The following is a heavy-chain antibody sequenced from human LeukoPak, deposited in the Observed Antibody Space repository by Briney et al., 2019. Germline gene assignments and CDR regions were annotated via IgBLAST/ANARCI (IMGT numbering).Heavy chain of an antibody. CDR1: GGSISSGGYY. CDR3: ARELIAAAGDWFDP. V-gene: IGHV4-31*03. CDR2: IYYSGST. Sequence: SQTLSLTCTASGGSISSGGYYWSWIRQHPGKGLEWIGYIYYSGSTYYNPSLKSRVTISVDTSKNQFSLKLSSVTAADTAVYYCARELIAAAGDWFDPWGQGTLVTVSS. D-gene: IGHD6-13*01. J-gene: IGHJ5*02.